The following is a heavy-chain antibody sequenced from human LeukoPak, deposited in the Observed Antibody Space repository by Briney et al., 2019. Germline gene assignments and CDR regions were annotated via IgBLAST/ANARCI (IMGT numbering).Heavy chain of an antibody. J-gene: IGHJ4*02. D-gene: IGHD1-26*01. Sequence: PGGSLRLSCATSGFTFSNHAMHWVRQATGKGLEWVSATGTAGDTFYPGSVKGRFTISRENAKNSLSLQMNSLRAEDTAVYYCVRQQTPHGNFDYWGQGTLVTVSS. CDR1: GFTFSNHA. CDR3: VRQQTPHGNFDY. V-gene: IGHV3-13*01. CDR2: TGTAGDT.